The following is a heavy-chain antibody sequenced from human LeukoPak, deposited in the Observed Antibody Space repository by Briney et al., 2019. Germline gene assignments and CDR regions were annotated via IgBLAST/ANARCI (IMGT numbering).Heavy chain of an antibody. V-gene: IGHV4-34*01. D-gene: IGHD3-10*01. CDR1: GGSFSGYY. J-gene: IGHJ6*02. CDR2: INHSRST. Sequence: SETLSLTCAVYGGSFSGYYWSWIRQPPGKGLEWIGEINHSRSTNYNPSLKSRVTISVDTSKNQFSLKLSSVTAADTAVYYCARYYYGSGSYYTRVPPRYYYGMDVWGQGTTVTVSS. CDR3: ARYYYGSGSYYTRVPPRYYYGMDV.